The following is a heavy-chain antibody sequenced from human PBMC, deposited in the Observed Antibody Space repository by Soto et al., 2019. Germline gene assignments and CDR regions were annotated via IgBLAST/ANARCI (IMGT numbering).Heavy chain of an antibody. CDR3: ASSSEFNWNDDNHYYYYYGMDV. D-gene: IGHD1-20*01. J-gene: IGHJ6*02. CDR2: IYPGDSDT. CDR1: GYSFTSYL. V-gene: IGHV5-51*01. Sequence: PGESLKISCKGSGYSFTSYLIGWVRQMPGKGLEWMGIIYPGDSDTRYSPSFQGQVTISADKSISTAYLQWSSLKASDTAMYYCASSSEFNWNDDNHYYYYYGMDVWGQGTTVTVSS.